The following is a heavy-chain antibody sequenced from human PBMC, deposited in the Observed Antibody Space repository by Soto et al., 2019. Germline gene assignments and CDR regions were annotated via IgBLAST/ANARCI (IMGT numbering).Heavy chain of an antibody. V-gene: IGHV4-39*01. CDR1: GGSISSSSYY. Sequence: SETLSLTCTVSGGSISSSSYYWGWIRQPPGKGLEWIGSIYYSGSTYYNPSLKSRVTISVDTSKNQFSLKLSSVTAADTAVYYCARLRRGSGNSGYWFDPWGQGTLVTVSS. CDR2: IYYSGST. CDR3: ARLRRGSGNSGYWFDP. D-gene: IGHD3-10*01. J-gene: IGHJ5*02.